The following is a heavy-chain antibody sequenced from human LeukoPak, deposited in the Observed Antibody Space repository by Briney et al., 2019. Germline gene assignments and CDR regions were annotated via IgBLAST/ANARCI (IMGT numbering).Heavy chain of an antibody. CDR1: GFTFSNYA. CDR2: IIGSGGST. J-gene: IGHJ4*02. CDR3: AKDTQWLALPGVANYYFDY. D-gene: IGHD6-19*01. Sequence: GGSLRLSCAASGFTFSNYAMSWVRQAPGKGLEGVSSIIGSGGSTYYADSVKGRFTISRDNSKNTLYLQVTRLRDEDTAVYYCAKDTQWLALPGVANYYFDYWGQGTLVTVSS. V-gene: IGHV3-23*01.